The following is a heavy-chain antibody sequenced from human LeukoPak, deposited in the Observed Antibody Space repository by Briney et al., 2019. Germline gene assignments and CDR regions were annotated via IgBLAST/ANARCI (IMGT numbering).Heavy chain of an antibody. V-gene: IGHV3-30*18. CDR1: GFTFNSYA. CDR3: AKDPNCYASSGYYASADY. J-gene: IGHJ4*02. D-gene: IGHD3-22*01. Sequence: PGGSLRLSCAASGFTFNSYAMHWARQAPGKGLEWVAVTSYDGSNKHYADSVKGRFTISRDNSKNTLYLQMNSLRAEDTAVYYCAKDPNCYASSGYYASADYWGQGTLVTVSS. CDR2: TSYDGSNK.